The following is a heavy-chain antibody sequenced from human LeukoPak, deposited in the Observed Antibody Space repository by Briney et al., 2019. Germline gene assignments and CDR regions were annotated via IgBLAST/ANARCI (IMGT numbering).Heavy chain of an antibody. J-gene: IGHJ4*02. Sequence: SETLSLTCTISGGSVSDYYWSWIRQPPGKGLEWIGSIYYSGSTYYNPSLKSRVTISVDTSKNQFSLKLSSVTAADTAVYYCARHEFMYFEHYFDYWGQGTLVTVSS. CDR1: GGSVSDYY. CDR2: IYYSGST. D-gene: IGHD3-9*01. CDR3: ARHEFMYFEHYFDY. V-gene: IGHV4-39*01.